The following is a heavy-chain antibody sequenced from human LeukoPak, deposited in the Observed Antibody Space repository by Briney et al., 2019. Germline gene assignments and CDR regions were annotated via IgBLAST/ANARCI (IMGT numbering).Heavy chain of an antibody. D-gene: IGHD4-17*01. CDR2: IYYSGST. J-gene: IGHJ4*02. CDR3: ARAISGDSLVFDY. V-gene: IGHV4-31*03. CDR1: GGSISSGGYY. Sequence: AQTLSLTCTVSGGSISSGGYYWNWLRQHPGKGLEWIGYIYYSGSTYYNPSLKSRVSLSVDTSKNQFSLKLSSVTAADTAVYYCARAISGDSLVFDYWGQGTLVTVSS.